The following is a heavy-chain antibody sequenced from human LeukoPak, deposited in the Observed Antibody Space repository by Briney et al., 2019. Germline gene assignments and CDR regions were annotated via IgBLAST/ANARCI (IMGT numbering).Heavy chain of an antibody. J-gene: IGHJ4*02. CDR2: IYYSGST. D-gene: IGHD5-18*01. CDR3: ARQNVDTAMPFDY. Sequence: PSETLSLTCTVSGGSISSYYWSWIRQPPGKGLEWIGYIYYSGSTNYNPSLKSRATISVDTSKNQFSLKLSSVTAADTAVYYCARQNVDTAMPFDYWGQGTLVTVSS. V-gene: IGHV4-59*08. CDR1: GGSISSYY.